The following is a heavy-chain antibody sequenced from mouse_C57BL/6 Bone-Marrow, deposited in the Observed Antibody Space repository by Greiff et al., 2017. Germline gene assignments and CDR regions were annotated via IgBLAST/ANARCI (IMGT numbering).Heavy chain of an antibody. D-gene: IGHD2-4*01. Sequence: QVQLQQSGPGLVQPSPSLSITCTVSGFSFTSYGVHWVRQSPGKGLEWLGVIWRGGSTDYYAAFVSSLSITKDNSKSHVFFKMHSLQADDTAIYYCAKNRGLRFAYWGQGTRVTVSA. CDR1: GFSFTSYG. J-gene: IGHJ3*01. CDR3: AKNRGLRFAY. V-gene: IGHV2-5*01. CDR2: IWRGGST.